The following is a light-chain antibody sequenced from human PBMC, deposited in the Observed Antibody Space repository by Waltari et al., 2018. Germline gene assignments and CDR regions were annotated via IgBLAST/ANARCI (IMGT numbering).Light chain of an antibody. CDR2: AAS. CDR1: QGLSSY. J-gene: IGKJ1*01. Sequence: AIRMTQSPSSLSASTGDRVTITCRASQGLSSYLARYQQKPGKAPKLLLYAASTLQNGGPSRFSGSGSGTDFTLTRSCLQSEDFATYYCQQYYSYPRTFGQGTKVEI. V-gene: IGKV1-8*01. CDR3: QQYYSYPRT.